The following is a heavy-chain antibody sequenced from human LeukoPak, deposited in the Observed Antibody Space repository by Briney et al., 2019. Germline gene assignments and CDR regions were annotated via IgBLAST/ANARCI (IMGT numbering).Heavy chain of an antibody. CDR1: GYTFTGYY. J-gene: IGHJ4*02. CDR2: INPNSGGT. V-gene: IGHV1-2*02. D-gene: IGHD2-8*01. Sequence: ASVKVSCKASGYTFTGYYMHWVRQAPGQGLEWMGWINPNSGGTNYAQKFQGRVTMTRDTSISTAYMELSRLRSHDTAVYYCARELITTSTRNFDYWGQGTLVTVSA. CDR3: ARELITTSTRNFDY.